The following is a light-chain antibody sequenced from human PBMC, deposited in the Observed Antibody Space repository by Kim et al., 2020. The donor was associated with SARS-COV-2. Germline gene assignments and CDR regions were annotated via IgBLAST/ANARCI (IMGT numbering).Light chain of an antibody. V-gene: IGKV1-12*01. CDR2: AAS. CDR3: QQAKAFPIT. J-gene: IGKJ5*01. Sequence: PVRDRVTITCRASQGLGSWLAWYQQKPRKPPNLLIYAASRLQDGVPSRFSASESGTDFTLTITSVQPEDFATYFWQQAKAFPITFGQGTRLEIK. CDR1: QGLGSW.